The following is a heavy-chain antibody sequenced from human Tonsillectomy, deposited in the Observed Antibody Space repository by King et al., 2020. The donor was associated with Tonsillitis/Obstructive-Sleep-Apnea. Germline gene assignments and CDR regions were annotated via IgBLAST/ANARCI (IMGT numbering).Heavy chain of an antibody. CDR2: ISYDGSNK. Sequence: HVQLVESGRGVVQPGRSLRLSCAASGFTFSSYAMHWVRQAPGKGLEWVAVISYDGSNKYYADSVKGRFTISRDNYKNTLYLQMNSLRAEDTAVYYCASDPTCDYYYGMDVWGQGTTVTVSS. CDR1: GFTFSSYA. V-gene: IGHV3-30*04. J-gene: IGHJ6*02. CDR3: ASDPTCDYYYGMDV.